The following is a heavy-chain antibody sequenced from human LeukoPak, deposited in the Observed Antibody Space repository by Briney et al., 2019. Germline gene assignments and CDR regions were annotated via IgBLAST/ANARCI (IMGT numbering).Heavy chain of an antibody. CDR1: GYTFTSYY. CDR2: INPSGGST. Sequence: AASVKVSCKASGYTFTSYYMHWVRQAPGQGLEWMGIINPSGGSTSYAQKFQGRVTMTRDTSTSTVYMELSSLRSEDTAVYYCARDLGHFDWLPQAWYWGQGTLVTVSS. CDR3: ARDLGHFDWLPQAWY. V-gene: IGHV1-46*01. D-gene: IGHD3-9*01. J-gene: IGHJ4*02.